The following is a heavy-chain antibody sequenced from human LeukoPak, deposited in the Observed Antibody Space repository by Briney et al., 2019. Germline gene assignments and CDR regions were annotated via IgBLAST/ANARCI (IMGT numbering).Heavy chain of an antibody. CDR3: ARPPSSGGSHYYYGMDV. CDR1: GGTFSSYA. D-gene: IGHD6-25*01. J-gene: IGHJ6*02. Sequence: GSSVKVSCKASGGTFSSYAISWVRQAPGQGLEWMGGIIPIFGTANYAQKFQGRVTITADESTSTAYMELSSLGSEDTAVYYCARPPSSGGSHYYYGMDVWGQGTTVTVSS. CDR2: IIPIFGTA. V-gene: IGHV1-69*01.